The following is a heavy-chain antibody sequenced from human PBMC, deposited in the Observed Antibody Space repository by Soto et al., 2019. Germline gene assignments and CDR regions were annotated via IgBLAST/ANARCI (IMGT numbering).Heavy chain of an antibody. CDR3: ARDFQLQYFDY. CDR1: GFTFSSYA. CDR2: ISYDGSNK. J-gene: IGHJ4*02. D-gene: IGHD6-6*01. V-gene: IGHV3-30-3*01. Sequence: PGGSLRLSCAASGFTFSSYAMHWVRQAPGKGLEWVAVISYDGSNKYHADSVKGRFTISRDNSKNTLYLQMNSLRAEDTAVYYCARDFQLQYFDYWGQGTLVTVSS.